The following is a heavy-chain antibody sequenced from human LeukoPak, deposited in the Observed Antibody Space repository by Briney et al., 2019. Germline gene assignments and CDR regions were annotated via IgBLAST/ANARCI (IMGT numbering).Heavy chain of an antibody. CDR1: GFTSSSYA. V-gene: IGHV3-64D*06. J-gene: IGHJ4*02. CDR3: VKELRYFDWLGALDY. Sequence: GGSRRLSCSAAGFTSSSYAMHWVRQAPGKGLEYVSAISSNGGSTYYADSVKGRFTISRDNSKNTLYLQMSSLRAEDTAVYYCVKELRYFDWLGALDYWGQGTLVTVSS. CDR2: ISSNGGST. D-gene: IGHD3-9*01.